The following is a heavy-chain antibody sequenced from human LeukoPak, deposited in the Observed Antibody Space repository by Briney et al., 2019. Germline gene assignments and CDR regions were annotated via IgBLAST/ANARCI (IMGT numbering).Heavy chain of an antibody. CDR3: ATDYYYDSSGSYYTVDY. J-gene: IGHJ4*02. D-gene: IGHD3-22*01. V-gene: IGHV1-24*01. CDR2: FDPEDGEI. Sequence: ASVKVSCKVSGYTLTELSMHWVRQAPGKGLEWMGGFDPEDGEIFYAQKFQGRVTMTEDTSTDTAYMEPSSLRSEDTAVYYCATDYYYDSSGSYYTVDYWGQGTLVTVSS. CDR1: GYTLTELS.